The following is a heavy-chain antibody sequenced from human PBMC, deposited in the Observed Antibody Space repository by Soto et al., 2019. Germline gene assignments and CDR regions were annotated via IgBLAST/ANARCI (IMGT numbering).Heavy chain of an antibody. CDR2: IYYSGST. CDR1: GGSISSGGYY. CDR3: ARSPREYYYDSSGSIDY. Sequence: PSETLSLTCTVSGGSISSGGYYWSWIRQHPGKGLEWIGYIYYSGSTYYNPSLKSRVTISVDTSKNQFSLKLSSVTAADTAVYYCARSPREYYYDSSGSIDYWGQGTLVTVYS. J-gene: IGHJ4*02. V-gene: IGHV4-31*03. D-gene: IGHD3-22*01.